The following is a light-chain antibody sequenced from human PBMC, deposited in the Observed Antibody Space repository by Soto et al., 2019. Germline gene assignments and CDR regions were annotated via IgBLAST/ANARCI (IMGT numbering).Light chain of an antibody. CDR3: QQYNSYWT. CDR2: KAS. CDR1: QSISSW. J-gene: IGKJ1*01. Sequence: DIQMTQSPSTLSASVGYRVTITCRASQSISSWLAWYQQKPGKAPKLLIYKASSLESGVPSRFSGSGSGTEFTLTISSLQPDDFATYYCQQYNSYWTFGRGTKVDIK. V-gene: IGKV1-5*03.